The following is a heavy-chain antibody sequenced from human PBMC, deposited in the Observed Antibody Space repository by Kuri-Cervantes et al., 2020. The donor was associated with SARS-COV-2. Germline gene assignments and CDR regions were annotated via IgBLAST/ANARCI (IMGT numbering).Heavy chain of an antibody. J-gene: IGHJ6*03. D-gene: IGHD3-3*01. V-gene: IGHV1-69*05. CDR2: IIPIFGTA. Sequence: SVKVSCKASGGTFSSYAISWVRQAPGQGLEWMGGIIPIFGTANYAQKFQGRVTITTDESTSTAYMELSSLRSGDAAVYYCARGSSEGYYYHYMDVWGKGTTVTVSS. CDR3: ARGSSEGYYYHYMDV. CDR1: GGTFSSYA.